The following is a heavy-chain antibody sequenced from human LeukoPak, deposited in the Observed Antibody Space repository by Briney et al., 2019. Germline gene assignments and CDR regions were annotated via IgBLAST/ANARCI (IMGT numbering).Heavy chain of an antibody. V-gene: IGHV4-59*01. CDR1: GGSISSYY. Sequence: SETLSLTCTASGGSISSYYWSWIRQPPGKGLEWIGYIYYSGSTNYNPSLKSRVTISVDTSKNQFSLKLSSVTAADTAVYYCARAVGDYDRINAFDIWGQGTMVTVSS. D-gene: IGHD4-17*01. CDR3: ARAVGDYDRINAFDI. CDR2: IYYSGST. J-gene: IGHJ3*02.